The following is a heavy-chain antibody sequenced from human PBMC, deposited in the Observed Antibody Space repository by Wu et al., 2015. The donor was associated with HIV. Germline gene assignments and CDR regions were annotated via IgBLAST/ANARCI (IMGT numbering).Heavy chain of an antibody. Sequence: QVQLVQLGREVKNPGPSVMVSCKAFWIYLHRPLYVLGATGPRARGREWMGWINCNRGGTKYAQKFQGRVTMTRDTAVSTAYLELNSLRSDDTAIYFCARLQSLHGLYSNADFWGQGTLVTVSS. J-gene: IGHJ4*02. CDR2: INCNRGGT. V-gene: IGHV1-2*02. D-gene: IGHD2/OR15-2a*01. CDR3: ARLQSLHGLYSNADF. CDR1: IYLHRPL.